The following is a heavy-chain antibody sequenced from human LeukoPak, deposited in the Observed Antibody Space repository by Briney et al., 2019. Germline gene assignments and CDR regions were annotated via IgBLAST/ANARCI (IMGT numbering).Heavy chain of an antibody. D-gene: IGHD6-25*01. CDR1: RGTFSSYA. CDR3: ARGAAYYYYYMYV. J-gene: IGHJ6*03. Sequence: SVTVSCKPCRGTFSSYAFSWVRQAPGQGLEGMGRIIPILGIANYAQKFQGRVTITADKSTSTAYMQLSSLMSEDTAAYYCARGAAYYYYYMYVWWKGGTVTVAS. V-gene: IGHV1-69*04. CDR2: IIPILGIA.